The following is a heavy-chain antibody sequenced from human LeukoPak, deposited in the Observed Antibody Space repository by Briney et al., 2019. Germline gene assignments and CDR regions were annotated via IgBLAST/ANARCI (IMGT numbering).Heavy chain of an antibody. Sequence: SETLSLTCTVSGGSISSYYWSWIRQPPGKGLEWIGYIYYSGSTNYNPSLKSRVTISVDTSKNQFSLKLSSVTAADTAVYYCAREATYYDILTGYPYYYYYMDVWGKGTTVTVSS. CDR1: GGSISSYY. J-gene: IGHJ6*03. V-gene: IGHV4-59*01. CDR3: AREATYYDILTGYPYYYYYMDV. D-gene: IGHD3-9*01. CDR2: IYYSGST.